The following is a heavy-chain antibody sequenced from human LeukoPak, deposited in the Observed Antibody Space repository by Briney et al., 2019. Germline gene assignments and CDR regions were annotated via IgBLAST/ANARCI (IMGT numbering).Heavy chain of an antibody. Sequence: ASVKVSCNASGYTFTDYYLHWVRQAPGQGLEWMGWIDPNSGDTTYAQKFQGRVSMTWDTSIITAYMELRSLRSDDTAVYYCARVLDCSSTSCYTLWFDPWGQGTLVTVSS. CDR1: GYTFTDYY. J-gene: IGHJ5*02. V-gene: IGHV1-2*02. CDR2: IDPNSGDT. D-gene: IGHD2-2*02. CDR3: ARVLDCSSTSCYTLWFDP.